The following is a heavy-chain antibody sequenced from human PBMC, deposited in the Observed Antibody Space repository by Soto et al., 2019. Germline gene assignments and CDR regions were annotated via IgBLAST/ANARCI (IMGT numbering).Heavy chain of an antibody. J-gene: IGHJ4*02. D-gene: IGHD6-13*01. V-gene: IGHV4-59*02. Sequence: SETLCLTCSFSGDSVTSHYLTWIRQSPEKGLEWIGYMHYTGFSHYNPSLKSRLTISVDRSKNQFTLQLTSVTVADTAVYYCAPSYGNAWYTYWGQATQVTVSS. CDR2: MHYTGFS. CDR1: GDSVTSHY. CDR3: APSYGNAWYTY.